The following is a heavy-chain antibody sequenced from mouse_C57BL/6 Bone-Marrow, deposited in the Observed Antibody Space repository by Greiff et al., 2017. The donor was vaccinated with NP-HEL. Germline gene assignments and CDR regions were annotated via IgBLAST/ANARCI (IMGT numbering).Heavy chain of an antibody. CDR1: GYTFTDYE. D-gene: IGHD1-1*01. V-gene: IGHV1-15*01. J-gene: IGHJ4*01. Sequence: VQLQQSGAELVRPGASVTLSCKASGYTFTDYEMHWVKQTPVHGLEWIGAIDPETGGTAYNQKFTGKAILTADKSYTTAYMELRSLTSDDSAVYYCTRIYYPYAMDYWGQGTSVTVSS. CDR2: IDPETGGT. CDR3: TRIYYPYAMDY.